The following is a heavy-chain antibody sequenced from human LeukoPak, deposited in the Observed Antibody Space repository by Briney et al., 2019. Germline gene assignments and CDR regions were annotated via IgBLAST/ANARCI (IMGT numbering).Heavy chain of an antibody. Sequence: SETLSLTCAVYGGSFSGYYWSWIRQPPGKGLEWIGEINHSGSTNYNPSLKSRVTISVDTSKNQFSLKLSSVTAADTAVYYCARVGGGGYPPDYWGQRTLVTVSS. CDR1: GGSFSGYY. J-gene: IGHJ4*02. D-gene: IGHD5-24*01. CDR2: INHSGST. V-gene: IGHV4-34*01. CDR3: ARVGGGGYPPDY.